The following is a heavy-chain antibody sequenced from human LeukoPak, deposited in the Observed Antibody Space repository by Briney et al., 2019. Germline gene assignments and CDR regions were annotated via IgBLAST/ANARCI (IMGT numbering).Heavy chain of an antibody. CDR2: IYYSGST. Sequence: SETLSLTCTVSGGSVSSGSYYWSWIRQPPGKGLEWIGYIYYSGSTNYNPSLKSRVTISVDTSKNQFSLKLSSVTAADTAVYYCARAPTSKGGFDYWGQGTLVTVSS. CDR1: GGSVSSGSYY. CDR3: ARAPTSKGGFDY. D-gene: IGHD2-15*01. J-gene: IGHJ4*02. V-gene: IGHV4-61*01.